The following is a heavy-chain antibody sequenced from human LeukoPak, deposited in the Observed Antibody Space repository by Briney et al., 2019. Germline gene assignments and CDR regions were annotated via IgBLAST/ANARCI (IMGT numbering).Heavy chain of an antibody. D-gene: IGHD3-22*01. J-gene: IGHJ1*01. V-gene: IGHV4-39*01. CDR1: GDSVSRSDSY. CDR3: ARRRYYDGSGYLE. Sequence: SETLSLTCSVFGDSVSRSDSYWDWIRQPPGKGLEWIGTIYYSGRTYYSPSLKSRVTMSVDPSNNQFSLNLRSVTAADTALYYCARRRYYDGSGYLEWGQGTLLSVSS. CDR2: IYYSGRT.